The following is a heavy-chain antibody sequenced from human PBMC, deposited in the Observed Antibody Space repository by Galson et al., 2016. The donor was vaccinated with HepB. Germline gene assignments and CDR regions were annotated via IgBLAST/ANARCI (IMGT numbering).Heavy chain of an antibody. V-gene: IGHV5-51*01. Sequence: QSGAEVKKPGESLKISCQGSGYKFTSYWIGWVRQVPGKGLEWMGTIYPGDSDTRYSPSFQGQVTISVDKSISTAYLQWSSLKASDSAMYYCARHELHSNSWYMDSWGKGTLVTVSS. CDR2: IYPGDSDT. J-gene: IGHJ4*02. D-gene: IGHD6-13*01. CDR3: ARHELHSNSWYMDS. CDR1: GYKFTSYW.